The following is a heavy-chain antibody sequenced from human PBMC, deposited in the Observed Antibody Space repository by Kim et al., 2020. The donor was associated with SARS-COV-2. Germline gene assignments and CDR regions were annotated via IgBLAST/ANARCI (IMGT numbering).Heavy chain of an antibody. D-gene: IGHD3-16*02. Sequence: ASVKVFCKASGYTFNTYGISWVRQAPGQGLEWMGRISAYNGDTNDAQKFQDRGTMTTDTSTSTAYMELRSLGSDEPAVNNFEKALLTLGGLIVSPLDYWG. V-gene: IGHV1-18*01. J-gene: IGHJ4*01. CDR3: EKALLTLGGLIVSPLDY. CDR1: GYTFNTYG. CDR2: ISAYNGDT.